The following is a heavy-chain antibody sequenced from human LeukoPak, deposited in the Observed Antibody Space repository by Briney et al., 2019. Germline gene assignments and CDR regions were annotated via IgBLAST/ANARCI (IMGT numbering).Heavy chain of an antibody. Sequence: GGSLRLSCAASGFTFSSYAMSWVRQAPGKGLEWVSILYSGGSIFYADSVKGRFTISRDISKNMLYLQMNSLRADDTAVYYCARGAISSYYEDWGQGTLVTVSS. J-gene: IGHJ4*02. V-gene: IGHV3-66*01. CDR3: ARGAISSYYED. D-gene: IGHD1-26*01. CDR1: GFTFSSYA. CDR2: LYSGGSI.